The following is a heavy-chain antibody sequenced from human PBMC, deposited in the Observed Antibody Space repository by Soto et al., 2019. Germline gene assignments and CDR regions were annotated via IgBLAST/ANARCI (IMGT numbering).Heavy chain of an antibody. V-gene: IGHV4-4*07. J-gene: IGHJ6*01. CDR1: VVSISSYY. D-gene: IGHD6-13*01. Sequence: SETLSLTCTFSVVSISSYYWSCIRHPAGKGLEWIGRIYTSGSTNYNPSLKSRVTMSVDTSKNQFSLKLSSVTAADTAVYYCARVRIAASTGEYGMEVWGQGTTVTVSS. CDR3: ARVRIAASTGEYGMEV. CDR2: IYTSGST.